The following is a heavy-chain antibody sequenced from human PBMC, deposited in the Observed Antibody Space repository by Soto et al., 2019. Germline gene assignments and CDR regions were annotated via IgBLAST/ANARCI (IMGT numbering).Heavy chain of an antibody. D-gene: IGHD3-9*01. CDR1: GGSMSSYY. J-gene: IGHJ4*02. CDR2: IYYSGNS. CDR3: ARLDYDLSTGYELVEY. V-gene: IGHV4-59*01. Sequence: SETLSLTCTVSGGSMSSYYWSWIRQPPGKGLEWIGYIYYSGNSNYNPSLKSRVTISVDTSKNQFSLRLTSVTAADTAVYYCARLDYDLSTGYELVEYWGQGALVTVSS.